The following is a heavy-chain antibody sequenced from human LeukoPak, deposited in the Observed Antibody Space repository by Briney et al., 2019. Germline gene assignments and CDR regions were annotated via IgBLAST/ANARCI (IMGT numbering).Heavy chain of an antibody. CDR3: AREGWNQYPLDY. V-gene: IGHV3-23*01. J-gene: IGHJ4*02. D-gene: IGHD1-1*01. CDR2: MKGGGET. CDR1: GFSFTNYA. Sequence: GGSLRLSCAASGFSFTNYAMSWVRQAPARGPEWLSSMKGGGETSYADSVKGRFTISRDNAKNSLYLQMNSLRAEDTAVYYCAREGWNQYPLDYWGQGTLVTVSS.